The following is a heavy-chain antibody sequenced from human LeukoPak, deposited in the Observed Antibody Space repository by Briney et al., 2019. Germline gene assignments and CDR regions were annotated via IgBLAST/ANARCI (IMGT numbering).Heavy chain of an antibody. J-gene: IGHJ5*02. V-gene: IGHV1-8*02. CDR2: MNPNSGNT. D-gene: IGHD6-19*01. CDR3: ARDLAQGGWYGWFDP. Sequence: ASVKVSCKASGYTFTSYDINWVRQATGQGLEWMGWMNPNSGNTGYAQKFQGRVTMTTDTSTSTAYMELSSLRSEDTAVYYCARDLAQGGWYGWFDPWGQGTLVTVSS. CDR1: GYTFTSYD.